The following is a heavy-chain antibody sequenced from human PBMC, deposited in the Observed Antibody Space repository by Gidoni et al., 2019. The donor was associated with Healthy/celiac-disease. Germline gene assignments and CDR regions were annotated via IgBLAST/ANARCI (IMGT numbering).Heavy chain of an antibody. V-gene: IGHV4-34*01. J-gene: IGHJ5*02. D-gene: IGHD6-19*01. Sequence: LWWIGEINHSGSTNYNPSLKSRVTISVDTSKNQFSLKLSSVTAADTAVYYCARGGSSGWAPWGQGTLVTVSS. CDR3: ARGGSSGWAP. CDR2: INHSGST.